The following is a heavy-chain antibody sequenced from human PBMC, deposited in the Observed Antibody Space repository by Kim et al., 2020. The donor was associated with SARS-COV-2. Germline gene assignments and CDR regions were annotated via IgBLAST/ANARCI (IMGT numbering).Heavy chain of an antibody. Sequence: SETLSLTCTVSGGSLSSGGYYWTWIRQHPGRGLEWTGYIFHSGNTYYNPSLKSRLTISVDMSTNQFSLKMTSVTAADTAVYYCARGYSSSPGAFDIWGQGTMVTVSS. CDR2: IFHSGNT. V-gene: IGHV4-31*03. D-gene: IGHD6-6*01. CDR3: ARGYSSSPGAFDI. CDR1: GGSLSSGGYY. J-gene: IGHJ3*02.